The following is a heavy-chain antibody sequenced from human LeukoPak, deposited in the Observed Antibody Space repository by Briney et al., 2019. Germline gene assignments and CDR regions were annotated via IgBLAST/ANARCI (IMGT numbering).Heavy chain of an antibody. Sequence: GGSLRLSCAASGFTFSSYAMSWVRQAPGKGLEWVSAISGSGGSTYYADSVKGRFAISRDNSKNTLYLQMNSLRAEDTAVYYCAKDHAQWLVLDYWGQGTLVTVSS. J-gene: IGHJ4*02. D-gene: IGHD6-19*01. CDR2: ISGSGGST. CDR3: AKDHAQWLVLDY. V-gene: IGHV3-23*01. CDR1: GFTFSSYA.